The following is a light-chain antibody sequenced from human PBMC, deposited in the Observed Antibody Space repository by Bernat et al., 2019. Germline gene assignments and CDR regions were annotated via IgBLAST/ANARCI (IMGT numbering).Light chain of an antibody. CDR3: SSYTRSSTYV. CDR1: SSDIGSYNY. CDR2: AVA. V-gene: IGLV2-14*03. J-gene: IGLJ1*01. Sequence: QSALTQPASVSGSPGQWITISCTGTSSDIGSYNYVSWYQQHPGKAPNLLIYAVANRPSGVSNRFSASKSGNTASLTISGLQAEDEADYYCSSYTRSSTYVFGTGTKVTVL.